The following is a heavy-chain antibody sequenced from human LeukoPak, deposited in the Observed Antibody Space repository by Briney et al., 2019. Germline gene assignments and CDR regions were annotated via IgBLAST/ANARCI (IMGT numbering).Heavy chain of an antibody. V-gene: IGHV4-59*01. CDR1: GGSISSYY. D-gene: IGHD4-11*01. CDR2: IYYSGST. CDR3: ARGSADTNSYFDY. J-gene: IGHJ4*02. Sequence: TPSETLSLTCTVSGGSISSYYWSWIRQPPGKGLEWIGYIYYSGSTNYNPSLKSRVTISVDTSKNQFSLRLSSVTAADTAVYYCARGSADTNSYFDYWGQGTLVTVSS.